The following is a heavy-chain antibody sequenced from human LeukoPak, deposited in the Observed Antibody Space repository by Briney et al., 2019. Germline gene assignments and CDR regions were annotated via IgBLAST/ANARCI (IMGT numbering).Heavy chain of an antibody. CDR1: GYTFTNYG. J-gene: IGHJ6*03. V-gene: IGHV1-18*01. CDR2: ISAYNGNT. CDR3: ARAQSGLTIFGVVITHAEYYYYYMDV. Sequence: GASVKVSCKASGYTFTNYGITWVRQAPGQGLEWMGWISAYNGNTNYAQKLQGRVTMTTDTSTSTAYKELRSLRSDDTAVYYCARAQSGLTIFGVVITHAEYYYYYMDVWGKGTTVTVSS. D-gene: IGHD3-3*01.